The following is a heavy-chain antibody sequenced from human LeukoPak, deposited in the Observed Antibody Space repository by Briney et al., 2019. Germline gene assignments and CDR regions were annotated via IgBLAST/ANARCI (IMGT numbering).Heavy chain of an antibody. Sequence: SVEVSCKASGGTFSSYAISWVRQAPGQGLEWMGGIIPIFGTANYAQKFQGRVTITTDESTSTAYMELSSLRSEDTAVYYCARGGGSCSWSYYYYYYMDVWGKGTTVTVSS. CDR3: ARGGGSCSWSYYYYYYMDV. CDR1: GGTFSSYA. CDR2: IIPIFGTA. J-gene: IGHJ6*03. D-gene: IGHD6-13*01. V-gene: IGHV1-69*05.